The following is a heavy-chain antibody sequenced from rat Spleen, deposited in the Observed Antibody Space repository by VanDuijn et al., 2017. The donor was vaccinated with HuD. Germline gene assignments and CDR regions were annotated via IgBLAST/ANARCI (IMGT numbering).Heavy chain of an antibody. CDR3: ARGPVDY. Sequence: VQLKESGPGLVKPSQSLSLTCSVTGFSITSHYWGWIRKFPGNKMEWMGYISYSGGTSYNPSLKSRISITSDTSKNQFFLHLNSVTTEDTATYYCARGPVDYWGQGVMVTVSS. CDR2: ISYSGGT. CDR1: GFSITSHY. V-gene: IGHV3-1*01. J-gene: IGHJ2*01.